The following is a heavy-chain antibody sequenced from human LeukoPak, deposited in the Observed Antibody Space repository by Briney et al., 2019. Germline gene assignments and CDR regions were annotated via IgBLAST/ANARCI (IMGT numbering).Heavy chain of an antibody. CDR1: GFTFSSYSMN. V-gene: IGHV4-39*01. Sequence: GSLRLSCAASGFTFSSYSMNWVRQAPGKGLEWIGSIYYSGSTYYNPSLKSRVTISVDTSKNQFSLKLSSVTAADTAVYYCARPWREYNWFDPWGQGTLVTVSS. J-gene: IGHJ5*02. CDR2: IYYSGST. D-gene: IGHD3-3*01. CDR3: ARPWREYNWFDP.